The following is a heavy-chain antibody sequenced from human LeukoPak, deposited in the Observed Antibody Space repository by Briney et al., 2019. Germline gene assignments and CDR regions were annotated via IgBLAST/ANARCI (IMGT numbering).Heavy chain of an antibody. D-gene: IGHD1-1*01. CDR2: IKPDGSNE. J-gene: IGHJ4*02. V-gene: IGHV3-7*01. CDR1: GFMFSNNW. CDR3: VININWSFGS. Sequence: PGGSLRLSCGASGFMFSNNWMSWVRQAPGKGLEWKANIKPDGSNEYYADSVKGRFTISRDNAKNSLYLHMNSLRVEDTAIYYCVININWSFGSWGQGDVVIVSS.